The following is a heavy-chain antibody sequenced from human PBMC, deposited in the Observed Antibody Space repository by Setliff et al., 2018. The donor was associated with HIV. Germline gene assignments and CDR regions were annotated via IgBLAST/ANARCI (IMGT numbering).Heavy chain of an antibody. Sequence: PSETLSLTCAVYGGSFSDYYWSWIRQPPGKGLEWIGEINHSGSTNYNPSLKSRVTISADTSKNQFSLNLSSVTAAETAVYYCARQGSSSYYYYYSMDVWGQGTTVTVSS. CDR1: GGSFSDYY. CDR2: INHSGST. J-gene: IGHJ6*02. D-gene: IGHD6-6*01. V-gene: IGHV4-34*01. CDR3: ARQGSSSYYYYYSMDV.